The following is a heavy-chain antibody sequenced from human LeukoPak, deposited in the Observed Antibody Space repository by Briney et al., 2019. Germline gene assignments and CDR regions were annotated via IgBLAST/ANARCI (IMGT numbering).Heavy chain of an antibody. CDR1: GDSISTDY. CDR3: ARLDCISDTCYNY. J-gene: IGHJ4*02. V-gene: IGHV4-59*08. Sequence: SETLSLTCIVSGDSISTDYWSGIRQSPGKGLEWIGYINYSGNSEYNPSLKSRVTISVDRSKKQVSLKMRSVTAADTAVYYCARLDCISDTCYNYWALGALVTVSS. CDR2: INYSGNS. D-gene: IGHD2-21*01.